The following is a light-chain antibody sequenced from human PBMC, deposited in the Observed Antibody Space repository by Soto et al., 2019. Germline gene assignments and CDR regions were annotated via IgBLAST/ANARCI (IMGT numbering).Light chain of an antibody. V-gene: IGKV1-9*01. CDR1: QGISSN. Sequence: IQLTQSPSSLSASVGDRVTITCRASQGISSNLAWYQQKPGKVPKLLISAASTLQSGVPSRLSCSGSGTDFTLTISSLQPEDCATYYCQQFKSYPLTFGGGPKVEIK. CDR2: AAS. CDR3: QQFKSYPLT. J-gene: IGKJ4*02.